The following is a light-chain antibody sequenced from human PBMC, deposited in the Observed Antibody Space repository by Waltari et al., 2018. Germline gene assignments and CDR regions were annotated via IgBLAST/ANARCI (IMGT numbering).Light chain of an antibody. V-gene: IGKV1-39*01. CDR3: QQSYSTLALT. Sequence: DIQMTQSPSSLSASVGDRVTITCRASQSISSYLNWYQKKPGKAPKLLIYAAASLQIGVPSRFSGSRSGTDFTLTSSSLQPEDFATYYCQQSYSTLALTFGGGTRVEIK. CDR2: AAA. J-gene: IGKJ4*01. CDR1: QSISSY.